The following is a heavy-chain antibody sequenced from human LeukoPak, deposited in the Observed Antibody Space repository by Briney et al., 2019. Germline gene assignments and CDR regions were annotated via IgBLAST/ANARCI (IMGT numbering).Heavy chain of an antibody. CDR3: ARGSHYSSGTLT. J-gene: IGHJ4*02. Sequence: PSETLSLTCTVSGGSISSSSYYCGWVRQPPGKGLEWIGSIYYSGSTYYNPSLKSRVTISVDTSKNQFSLKLSSVTAADTAVYYCARGSHYSSGTLTWGQGTLVTVSS. D-gene: IGHD6-19*01. CDR1: GGSISSSSYY. CDR2: IYYSGST. V-gene: IGHV4-39*07.